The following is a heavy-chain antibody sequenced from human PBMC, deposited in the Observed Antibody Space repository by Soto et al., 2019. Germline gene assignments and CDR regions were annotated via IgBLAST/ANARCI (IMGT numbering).Heavy chain of an antibody. V-gene: IGHV1-18*01. J-gene: IGHJ4*02. Sequence: QIQLVQSGAEVKKPGASVKVSCKASGYTFSSYHITWVRQAPGQGLEWMGWISAYNGNTNYAQNLLGRVTMTTDTTTSTAYMELRSVRSDDTAVYYCAIALPPVDYWGPGTLVTVSS. CDR1: GYTFSSYH. CDR2: ISAYNGNT. CDR3: AIALPPVDY.